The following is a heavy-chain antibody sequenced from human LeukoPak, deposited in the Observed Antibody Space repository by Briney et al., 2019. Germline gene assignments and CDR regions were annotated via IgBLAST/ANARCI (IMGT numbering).Heavy chain of an antibody. CDR2: ISWNSGSI. Sequence: PGWSLRLSCAASVFTFHDYAMHWVRQAPARGLAGVSGISWNSGSIGYADSVKGRFTISRDNAKNSLYLQMTSLRAEDMAFYYWAKEGSGDGYTDGPYDAFDIWGQGSMVTVSS. D-gene: IGHD5-24*01. J-gene: IGHJ3*02. V-gene: IGHV3-9*03. CDR3: AKEGSGDGYTDGPYDAFDI. CDR1: VFTFHDYA.